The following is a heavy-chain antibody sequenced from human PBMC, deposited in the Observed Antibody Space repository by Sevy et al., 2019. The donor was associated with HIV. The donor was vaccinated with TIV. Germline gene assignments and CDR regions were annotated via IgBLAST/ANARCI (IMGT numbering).Heavy chain of an antibody. CDR3: ARARYSYGYPYYFDY. D-gene: IGHD5-18*01. J-gene: IGHJ4*02. V-gene: IGHV1-2*02. CDR2: INPNSGGT. CDR1: GYTFTGYY. Sequence: ASVKVSCKASGYTFTGYYMHWVRQAPGQGLEWMGWINPNSGGTNYAQKFQGRVTMTRDTPISTAYMELSRLRSDDTAVYYCARARYSYGYPYYFDYWGQGTLVTVSS.